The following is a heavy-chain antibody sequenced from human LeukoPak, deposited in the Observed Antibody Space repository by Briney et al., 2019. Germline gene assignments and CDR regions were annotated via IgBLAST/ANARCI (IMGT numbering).Heavy chain of an antibody. CDR3: ARHADMVMYYFDY. J-gene: IGHJ4*02. CDR1: GGPISAHY. D-gene: IGHD5-18*01. CDR2: IYYSGST. Sequence: SETLSLTCTVSGGPISAHYWSWIRQPPGKGLEWIGYIYYSGSTNYHPSLKSRVTISVDTSKNQFSLKLSSVTAADTAVYYCARHADMVMYYFDYWGQGTLVTVSS. V-gene: IGHV4-59*08.